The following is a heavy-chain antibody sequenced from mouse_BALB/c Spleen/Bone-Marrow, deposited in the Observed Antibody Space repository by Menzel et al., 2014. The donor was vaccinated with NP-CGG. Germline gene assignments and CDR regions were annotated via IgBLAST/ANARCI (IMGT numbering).Heavy chain of an antibody. V-gene: IGHV1S130*01. CDR3: TSPHRYDSSLDY. CDR1: GYTFTISW. J-gene: IGHJ2*01. Sequence: QVHVKQSGSVLVRPGASVKLSCKASGYTFTISWMHWAKQRPGQGLEWIGEIHPNSGNTNYNEKFKGKATLTVDTSSSTAYVDLSSLTSDETTLYSSTSPHRYDSSLDYWGQGSTLTVS. D-gene: IGHD2-14*01. CDR2: IHPNSGNT.